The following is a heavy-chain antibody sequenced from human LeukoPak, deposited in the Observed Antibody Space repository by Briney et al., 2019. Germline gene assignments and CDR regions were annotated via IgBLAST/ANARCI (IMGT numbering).Heavy chain of an antibody. J-gene: IGHJ4*02. Sequence: GGSLRLSCAASGLTFSGQWMKWVRQAPGQGLEWVANIKYDGSEEYYADSVKGRFTISRDNAKNSLSLQMNYVRAGDTAIYYCAYTNHLTYWGQGTLVTVSS. V-gene: IGHV3-7*01. D-gene: IGHD3-16*01. CDR1: GLTFSGQW. CDR3: AYTNHLTY. CDR2: IKYDGSEE.